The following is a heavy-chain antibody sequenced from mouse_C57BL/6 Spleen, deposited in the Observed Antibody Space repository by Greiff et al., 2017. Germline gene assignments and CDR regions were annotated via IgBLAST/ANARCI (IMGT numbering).Heavy chain of an antibody. CDR2: ISYDGSN. V-gene: IGHV3-6*01. J-gene: IGHJ3*01. CDR1: GYSITSGYF. D-gene: IGHD2-3*01. CDR3: ARWDGYYAWFAY. Sequence: EVQLLESGPGFVKPSQSLSLSCSVTGYSITSGYFWYCIRQFPGNKLGWMCYISYDGSNNYNPSLKNRISITRDTSKNQFFLKLNSVTTEDTATYYCARWDGYYAWFAYWGQGTLVTVSA.